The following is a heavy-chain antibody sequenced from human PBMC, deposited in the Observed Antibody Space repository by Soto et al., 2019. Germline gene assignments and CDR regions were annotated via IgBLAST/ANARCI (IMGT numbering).Heavy chain of an antibody. Sequence: SETLSLTCAVYGGSFSGYYWSWIRQPPGKGLEWIGEINHSGSANYNPSLKSRVTISVDTSKNQFSLKLSSVTAADTAVYYCARSGAGVFRFLGTHTRGWFDPWGQRTLVTVSS. V-gene: IGHV4-34*01. D-gene: IGHD3-3*01. CDR1: GGSFSGYY. CDR2: INHSGSA. CDR3: ARSGAGVFRFLGTHTRGWFDP. J-gene: IGHJ5*02.